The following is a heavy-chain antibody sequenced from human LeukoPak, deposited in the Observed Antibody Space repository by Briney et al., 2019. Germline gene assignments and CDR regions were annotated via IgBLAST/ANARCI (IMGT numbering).Heavy chain of an antibody. CDR2: IYHSGAT. CDR1: GASISSGDYF. D-gene: IGHD2-8*01. CDR3: ARNIMGYGGGPYYMDV. Sequence: ASQTLSLTCTVSGASISSGDYFWTWIRQPPGKGLEWIGHIYHSGATLYNPSSESRVTISVDRSKSQISLTLSSLTAADTAVYYCARNIMGYGGGPYYMDVWGKGTTVIVSS. J-gene: IGHJ6*03. V-gene: IGHV4-30-2*01.